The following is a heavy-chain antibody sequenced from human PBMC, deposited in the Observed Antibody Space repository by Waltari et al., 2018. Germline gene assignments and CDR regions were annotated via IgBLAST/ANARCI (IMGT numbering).Heavy chain of an antibody. Sequence: QVQLVQSGAEVKKPGSSVKVSCKASGGTFSSYAISWVRQAPGQGLEWMGWINPNSGGTNYAQKFQGWVTMTRDTSISTAYMELSRLRSDDTAVYYCASPFEYSSSSGGLGYWGQGTLVTVSS. CDR3: ASPFEYSSSSGGLGY. CDR2: INPNSGGT. V-gene: IGHV1-2*04. CDR1: GGTFSSYA. D-gene: IGHD6-6*01. J-gene: IGHJ4*02.